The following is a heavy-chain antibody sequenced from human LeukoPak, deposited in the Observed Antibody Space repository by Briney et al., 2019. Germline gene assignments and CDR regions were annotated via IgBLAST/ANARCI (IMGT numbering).Heavy chain of an antibody. Sequence: SETLSLTCTVSGGSISSYYWTWIRHPPGKGREWIGYIYYNGGTNYNTSPTSRVTISVDTSKNQLSLRLRSVTAADTAVYYCARDKGCSGGDCCSEYFFDYWGQGTLVTVSS. CDR3: ARDKGCSGGDCCSEYFFDY. CDR2: IYYNGGT. D-gene: IGHD2-15*01. J-gene: IGHJ4*02. CDR1: GGSISSYY. V-gene: IGHV4-59*01.